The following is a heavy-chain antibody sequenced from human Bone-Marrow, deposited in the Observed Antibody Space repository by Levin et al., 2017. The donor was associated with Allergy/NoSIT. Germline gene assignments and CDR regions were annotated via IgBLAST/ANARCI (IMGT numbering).Heavy chain of an antibody. CDR1: GLTFNSNW. D-gene: IGHD2-15*01. CDR2: ISGDGSET. CDR3: SNTLFSGVSNY. V-gene: IGHV3-74*01. J-gene: IGHJ4*01. Sequence: PGGSLRLSCVVSGLTFNSNWMHWVRQIPGKGLVWVSHISGDGSETAYADPVKGRFTISRDNTKNTLFLQMNSLRVEDTAVYYCSNTLFSGVSNYWGRGTLVTVSS.